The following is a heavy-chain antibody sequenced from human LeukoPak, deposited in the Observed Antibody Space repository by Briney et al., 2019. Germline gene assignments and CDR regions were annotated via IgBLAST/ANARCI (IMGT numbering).Heavy chain of an antibody. Sequence: SVNVSCKASGGTFSSYAISWVRQAPGQGLEWMGGIIPIFGTANYAQKFQGRVTITADESTSTAYMELSSLRSEDTAVYYCARGGNYYDSSGYAEKPYYFDYWGQGTLVTVSS. V-gene: IGHV1-69*13. J-gene: IGHJ4*02. CDR1: GGTFSSYA. CDR2: IIPIFGTA. D-gene: IGHD3-22*01. CDR3: ARGGNYYDSSGYAEKPYYFDY.